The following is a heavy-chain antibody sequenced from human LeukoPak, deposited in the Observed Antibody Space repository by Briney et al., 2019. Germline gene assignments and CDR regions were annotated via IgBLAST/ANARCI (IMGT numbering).Heavy chain of an antibody. D-gene: IGHD3-3*01. Sequence: GGSLRLSCAASGFTFSSYAMHWVRQAPGEGLEWVAVISYDGSIKHYTDSVKGRFTISRDNSKNTLYLQMSSLRAEDTAVYYCARDLPKITIFGALQHWGQGTLVTVSS. CDR1: GFTFSSYA. J-gene: IGHJ1*01. CDR2: ISYDGSIK. CDR3: ARDLPKITIFGALQH. V-gene: IGHV3-30-3*01.